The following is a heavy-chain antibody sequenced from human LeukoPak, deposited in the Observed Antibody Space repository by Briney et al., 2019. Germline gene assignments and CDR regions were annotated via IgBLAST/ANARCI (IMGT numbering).Heavy chain of an antibody. Sequence: SGPTLVNLTQTLTLTCTFSGFSVGTTGGGVAWIRQSPGKALEWLALIYWDDDKRYSPYPTSRLTITKDTSKNEVVLTMTNMDPVDTATYYCAHAWSGTYSNYYYGMDVWGQGTTVTVSS. J-gene: IGHJ6*02. D-gene: IGHD3-3*01. CDR1: GFSVGTTGGG. CDR2: IYWDDDK. CDR3: AHAWSGTYSNYYYGMDV. V-gene: IGHV2-5*02.